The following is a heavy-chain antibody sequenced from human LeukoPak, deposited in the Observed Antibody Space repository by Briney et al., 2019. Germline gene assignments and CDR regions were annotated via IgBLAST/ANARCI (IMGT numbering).Heavy chain of an antibody. CDR1: GFTFSSYG. D-gene: IGHD3-9*01. Sequence: TGGSLRLSCAASGFTFSSYGMHWVRQAPGKGLEWVAVISYDGSNKYYADSVKGRFTISRDNSKNTLYLQMNSLRAEDTAVYYCAKDTLRYFDWLDYWGQGTLVTVSS. J-gene: IGHJ4*02. V-gene: IGHV3-30*18. CDR2: ISYDGSNK. CDR3: AKDTLRYFDWLDY.